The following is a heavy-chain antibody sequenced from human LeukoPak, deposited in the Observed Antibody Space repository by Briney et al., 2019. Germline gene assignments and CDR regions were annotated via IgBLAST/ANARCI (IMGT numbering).Heavy chain of an antibody. Sequence: ASVKVSCKASGYTFTGYYMHWVRQALGQGLEWMGRINPNSGGTNYAQKFQGRVTMTRDTSISTAYMELSSLRSDDTAVYYCAREQPADNYYGMDVWGQGTTVTVSS. CDR1: GYTFTGYY. J-gene: IGHJ6*02. V-gene: IGHV1-2*06. D-gene: IGHD2-2*01. CDR2: INPNSGGT. CDR3: AREQPADNYYGMDV.